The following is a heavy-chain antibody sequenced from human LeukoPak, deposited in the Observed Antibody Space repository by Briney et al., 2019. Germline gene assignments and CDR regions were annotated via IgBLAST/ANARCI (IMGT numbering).Heavy chain of an antibody. CDR3: ARGVYDSSGYPNFDY. D-gene: IGHD3-22*01. V-gene: IGHV4-59*01. Sequence: PSETLSLTCTVSGGSISSYYWSWIRKPPGKGLEWIGYIYYSGSTNYNPSLKSRVTISVDTSNNQFSLKLSSVTAADTAVYYCARGVYDSSGYPNFDYWGQGTLVTVSS. CDR1: GGSISSYY. CDR2: IYYSGST. J-gene: IGHJ4*02.